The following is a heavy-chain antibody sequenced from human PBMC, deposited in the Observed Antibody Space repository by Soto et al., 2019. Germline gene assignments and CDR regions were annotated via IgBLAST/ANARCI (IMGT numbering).Heavy chain of an antibody. CDR2: FDPSDSYT. D-gene: IGHD2-15*01. Sequence: GESLKISCKGSGYSFTSYWISWVRQMPGKGLEWMGRFDPSDSYTNYSPSFQGHVTISADKSISTAYLQWSSLKASDTAMYYCARLAPGGYYYYGMDVWGQGTTVTVSS. J-gene: IGHJ6*02. CDR1: GYSFTSYW. CDR3: ARLAPGGYYYYGMDV. V-gene: IGHV5-10-1*01.